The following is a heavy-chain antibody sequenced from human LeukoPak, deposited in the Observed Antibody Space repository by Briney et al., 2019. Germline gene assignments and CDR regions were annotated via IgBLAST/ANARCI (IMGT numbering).Heavy chain of an antibody. CDR2: IKQDGSEK. D-gene: IGHD6-19*01. V-gene: IGHV3-7*01. CDR1: GFTFSSYW. Sequence: PGGSLRLSCAASGFTFSSYWMSWVRQAPGKGLEWVATIKQDGSEKYYVDSVKGRFTISRDNAKNSLYLQMNSLRAEDTAVYYCARDRVSYSSGPFDYWGQGTLVTVSS. CDR3: ARDRVSYSSGPFDY. J-gene: IGHJ4*02.